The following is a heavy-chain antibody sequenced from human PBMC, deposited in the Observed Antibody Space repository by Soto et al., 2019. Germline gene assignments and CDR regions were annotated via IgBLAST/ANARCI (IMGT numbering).Heavy chain of an antibody. D-gene: IGHD3-22*01. CDR1: GGSISSYY. Sequence: SETLSLTCTVSGGSISSYYWSWIRQPPGKGLEWIAYIYYSGSTEYNPSLRSRVTISVDTSKNQFSLKLSPVTAADTAVYYCARAYYDRSGYAVDPWGQGTLVTVSS. CDR2: IYYSGST. J-gene: IGHJ5*02. CDR3: ARAYYDRSGYAVDP. V-gene: IGHV4-59*08.